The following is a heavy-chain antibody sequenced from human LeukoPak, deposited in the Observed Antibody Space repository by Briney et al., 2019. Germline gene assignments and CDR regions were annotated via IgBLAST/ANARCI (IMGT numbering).Heavy chain of an antibody. V-gene: IGHV3-48*04. CDR2: ISSSSSTI. CDR3: ARDEEQQPGYYYYGMDA. Sequence: GGSLRLSCAASGFTFSSYSMNWVRQAPGKGLEWVSYISSSSSTIYYADSVKGRFTISRDNAKNSLYLQMNSLRAEDTAVYYCARDEEQQPGYYYYGMDAWGQGTTVTVSS. J-gene: IGHJ6*02. D-gene: IGHD6-13*01. CDR1: GFTFSSYS.